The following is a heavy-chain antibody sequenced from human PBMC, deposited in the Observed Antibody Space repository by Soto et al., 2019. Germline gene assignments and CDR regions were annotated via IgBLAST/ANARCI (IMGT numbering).Heavy chain of an antibody. CDR1: GYTFTSYG. J-gene: IGHJ5*02. CDR2: ISAYNGNT. CDR3: ARVVGALGHLFDP. V-gene: IGHV1-18*01. D-gene: IGHD1-26*01. Sequence: QVQLVQSGGEVKKPGASVKVSCKASGYTFTSYGISWVRQAPGQGLEWMGRISAYNGNTNYAQKLQGRVTMTTDTSTSTAYMGLRILRSDDTAVYYGARVVGALGHLFDPWGEGTLVIVAS.